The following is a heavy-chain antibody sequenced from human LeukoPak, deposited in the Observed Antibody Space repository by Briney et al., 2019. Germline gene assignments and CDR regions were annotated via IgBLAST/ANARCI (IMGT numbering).Heavy chain of an antibody. CDR2: IIPILGTA. CDR1: GGTFSSYA. V-gene: IGHV1-69*01. D-gene: IGHD3-3*01. J-gene: IGHJ6*03. CDR3: ARAADFWSGLPEDARYYYYYMDV. Sequence: SVKVSCKASGGTFSSYAISWVRQAPGQGLEWMGGIIPILGTANYAQKFQGRVTITADESTSTAYMELSSLRSEDTAVYYCARAADFWSGLPEDARYYYYYMDVWGKGTTVTVSS.